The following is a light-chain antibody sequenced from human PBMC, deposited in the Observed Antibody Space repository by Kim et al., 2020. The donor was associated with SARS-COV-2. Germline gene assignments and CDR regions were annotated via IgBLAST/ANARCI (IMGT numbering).Light chain of an antibody. CDR1: QSVRSN. V-gene: IGKV3-15*01. J-gene: IGKJ2*01. CDR3: QQYNNWPPENT. Sequence: EIVMTQSPATLSVSPGERATLSCRASQSVRSNLAWYQQKPGQAPRLLIYGASTRATGIPARFSGSGSGTEFTLTISSLQSEDFAVYYCQQYNNWPPENTFGQGTKLEI. CDR2: GAS.